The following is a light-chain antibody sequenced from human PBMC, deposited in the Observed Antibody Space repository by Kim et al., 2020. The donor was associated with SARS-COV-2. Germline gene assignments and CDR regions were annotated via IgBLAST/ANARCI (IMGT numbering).Light chain of an antibody. CDR3: SSYAASRTFI. CDR2: EVT. J-gene: IGLJ2*01. CDR1: SSDVGGYNY. V-gene: IGLV2-8*01. Sequence: QYALTQPPSASGSPGQSVTIYCTGTSSDVGGYNYVSWYQQHQGKAPRLMIYEVTKRPSGVPDRFSGSKSGNTASLTVSGLQADDEAHYYCSSYAASRTFIFGGGTKVTVL.